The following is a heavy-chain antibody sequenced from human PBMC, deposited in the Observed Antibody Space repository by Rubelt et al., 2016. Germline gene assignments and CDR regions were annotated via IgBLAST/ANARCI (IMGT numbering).Heavy chain of an antibody. CDR2: ISAYNGNT. Sequence: GWISAYNGNTNYAQKLQGRVTMTTDTSTSTAYMELRSLRSDDTAVYYCARDRGCRSISCYTDPPIRFDYWGQGTLVTVSS. V-gene: IGHV1-18*01. D-gene: IGHD2-2*02. CDR3: ARDRGCRSISCYTDPPIRFDY. J-gene: IGHJ4*02.